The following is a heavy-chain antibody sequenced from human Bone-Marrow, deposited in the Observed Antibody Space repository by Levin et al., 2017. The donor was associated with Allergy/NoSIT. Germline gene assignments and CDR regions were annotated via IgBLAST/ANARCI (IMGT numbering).Heavy chain of an antibody. Sequence: GGSLRLSCAASGFSFSSYAMSWVRQAPGKGLEWVSAISGGGGSTYYADAVKGRFTTSRDNSKKTLYLQMNSLRVEDTALYYCAKAHIVVIPAAVRSFDYWGQGTLVTVSS. CDR3: AKAHIVVIPAAVRSFDY. V-gene: IGHV3-23*01. CDR1: GFSFSSYA. J-gene: IGHJ4*02. D-gene: IGHD2-2*01. CDR2: ISGGGGST.